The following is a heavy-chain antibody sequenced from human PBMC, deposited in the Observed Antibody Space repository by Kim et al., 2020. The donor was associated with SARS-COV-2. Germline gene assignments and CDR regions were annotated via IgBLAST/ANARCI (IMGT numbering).Heavy chain of an antibody. CDR2: INAGNGNT. J-gene: IGHJ6*02. Sequence: ASVKVSCKASGYTFTSYAMHWVRQAPGQRLEWMGWINAGNGNTKYSQKFQGRVTITRDTSASTAYMELSSLRSEDTAVYYCARDGQLVQLLVWYYGMDVWGQGTTVTVSS. CDR1: GYTFTSYA. V-gene: IGHV1-3*01. D-gene: IGHD6-6*01. CDR3: ARDGQLVQLLVWYYGMDV.